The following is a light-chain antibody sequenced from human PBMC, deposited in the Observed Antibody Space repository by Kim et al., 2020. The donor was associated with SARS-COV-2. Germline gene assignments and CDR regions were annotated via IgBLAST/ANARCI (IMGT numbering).Light chain of an antibody. Sequence: GQAVTTYGPGTSSEVGVKNYESRYQQHPGKAPKFMIYEVSTPPSGVPDRFSGSKSGNTASLTVSGLQAEDEADYYCSSYAGSNNWVFGGGTQLTVL. CDR1: SSEVGVKNY. V-gene: IGLV2-8*01. CDR3: SSYAGSNNWV. CDR2: EVS. J-gene: IGLJ3*02.